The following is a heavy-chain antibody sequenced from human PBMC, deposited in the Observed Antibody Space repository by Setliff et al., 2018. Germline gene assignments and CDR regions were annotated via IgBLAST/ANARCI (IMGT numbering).Heavy chain of an antibody. Sequence: GGSLRLSCAASGFTFSSYTMYWVRQAPGKGLEWVTVISYDGSNKYYADSVKGRFTISRDNAKNSLYLQMNSLRAEDTAVYYCARRPPNGFGEFGNAFDIWGQGTMVTVSS. CDR2: ISYDGSNK. D-gene: IGHD3-10*01. V-gene: IGHV3-30*04. CDR1: GFTFSSYT. CDR3: ARRPPNGFGEFGNAFDI. J-gene: IGHJ3*02.